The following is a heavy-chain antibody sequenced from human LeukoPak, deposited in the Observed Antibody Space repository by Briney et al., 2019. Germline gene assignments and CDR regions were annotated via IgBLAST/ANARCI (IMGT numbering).Heavy chain of an antibody. J-gene: IGHJ5*02. V-gene: IGHV3-23*01. Sequence: GGSLRLSCAASGFTFSSYAMSWVRQAPGKGLEWVSAISGSGGSTYYADSVKGRLTISRDNSKNTLYLQMNSLRAEDTAVYYCAKSDFWSGTPVSNWFDPWGQGTLVTVSS. D-gene: IGHD3-3*01. CDR1: GFTFSSYA. CDR2: ISGSGGST. CDR3: AKSDFWSGTPVSNWFDP.